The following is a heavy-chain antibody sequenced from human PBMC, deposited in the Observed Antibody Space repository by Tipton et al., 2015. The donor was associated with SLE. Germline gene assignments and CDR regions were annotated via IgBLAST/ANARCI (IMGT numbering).Heavy chain of an antibody. Sequence: TLSLTCTVSGGSISTGDYYWSWIRQPPGKGLEWIGYIYYSGSTYYNPSLKSRVIISVDTSKNQFSLKLSSVTAADTAVYYCARDGQGISDKWFDPWGQGTLVTVSS. D-gene: IGHD2-21*01. CDR1: GGSISTGDYY. J-gene: IGHJ5*02. CDR2: IYYSGST. CDR3: ARDGQGISDKWFDP. V-gene: IGHV4-30-4*01.